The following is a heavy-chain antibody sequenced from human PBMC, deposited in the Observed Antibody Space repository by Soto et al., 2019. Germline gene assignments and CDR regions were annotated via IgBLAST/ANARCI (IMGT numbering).Heavy chain of an antibody. CDR1: GFTFSSYA. V-gene: IGHV3-30*04. Sequence: GGSLRLSCAASGFTFSSYAMHWVRQAPGKGLEWVAVISYDGSNKYYADSVKGRFTISKDNSKNTVYLQMNRLTAEETAVYYCARVGVTVVRGVIDYWGQGTLVTVSS. J-gene: IGHJ4*02. D-gene: IGHD3-10*01. CDR3: ARVGVTVVRGVIDY. CDR2: ISYDGSNK.